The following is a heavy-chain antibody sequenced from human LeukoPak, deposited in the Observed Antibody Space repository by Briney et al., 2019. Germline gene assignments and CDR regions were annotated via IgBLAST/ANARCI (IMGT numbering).Heavy chain of an antibody. Sequence: GGSLRLSCAASGVTFSNYAMSWVRQAPGKGLEWVSGLSSGSGSTYYADSVKGRFTISRDNSKNTLYLQMNSLRAEDTAVYYCAKLNGYSSSWFDYWGQGTLVTVSS. V-gene: IGHV3-23*01. CDR1: GVTFSNYA. J-gene: IGHJ4*02. CDR2: LSSGSGST. CDR3: AKLNGYSSSWFDY. D-gene: IGHD6-13*01.